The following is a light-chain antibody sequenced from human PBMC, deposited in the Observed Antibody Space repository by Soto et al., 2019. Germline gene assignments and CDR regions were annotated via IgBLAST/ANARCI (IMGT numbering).Light chain of an antibody. Sequence: QSVLTQPASVSGSPGQSITISCTGTSSDVGTYNLVSWYQQHPGKAPQLMFYEGNKRPSGVSNRFSGSKSGNTASLTISGLQAEDEADYYCCSYAGSYTVIFGGGTKVTVL. J-gene: IGLJ2*01. V-gene: IGLV2-23*01. CDR1: SSDVGTYNL. CDR2: EGN. CDR3: CSYAGSYTVI.